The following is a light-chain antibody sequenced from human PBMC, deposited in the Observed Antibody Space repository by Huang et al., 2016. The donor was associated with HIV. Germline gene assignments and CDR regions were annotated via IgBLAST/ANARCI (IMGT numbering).Light chain of an antibody. CDR1: ESVSRN. V-gene: IGKV3-15*01. Sequence: EIVMTQSPVTLSVSPGEGVTLSCRASESVSRNLAWFQQKPGQAPRLLSYGAVKRATDIPARFSASGPGTEFTLTISSLQSDDFATYYCQQYNNWPPWTFGQGTRVDIK. CDR3: QQYNNWPPWT. J-gene: IGKJ1*01. CDR2: GAV.